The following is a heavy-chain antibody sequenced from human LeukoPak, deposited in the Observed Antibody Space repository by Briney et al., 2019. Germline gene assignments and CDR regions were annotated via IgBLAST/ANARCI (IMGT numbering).Heavy chain of an antibody. CDR1: GFTFSRNG. Sequence: PGGSLRLSCAVSGFTFSRNGMHWVRQAPGKGLEWVVTIWYDGSDKYYADSVKGRFTISRDDSKNTLYLQMNSLRADDTAVYYCARGCYYERSGYCPFDYWGPGTLVTVSS. D-gene: IGHD3-22*01. CDR3: ARGCYYERSGYCPFDY. J-gene: IGHJ4*02. V-gene: IGHV3-33*01. CDR2: IWYDGSDK.